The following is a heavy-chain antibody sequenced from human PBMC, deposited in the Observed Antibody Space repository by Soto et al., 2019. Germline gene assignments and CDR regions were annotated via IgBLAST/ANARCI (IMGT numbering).Heavy chain of an antibody. J-gene: IGHJ6*02. CDR1: GFTFSSCA. CDR2: ISGNGGST. Sequence: PGGSLRLSCAASGFTFSSCAMGWVRQAPGKGLECVSGISGNGGSTYYADSVKGRFTISRDNSKNTLYLQMSSLRAEDTAVYYCVKSMVRGSTRSYYGMDVWGQGTTVTVSS. V-gene: IGHV3-23*01. D-gene: IGHD3-10*01. CDR3: VKSMVRGSTRSYYGMDV.